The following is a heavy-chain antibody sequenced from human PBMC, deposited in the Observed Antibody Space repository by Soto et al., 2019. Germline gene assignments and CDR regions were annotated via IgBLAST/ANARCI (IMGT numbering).Heavy chain of an antibody. D-gene: IGHD3-3*01. J-gene: IGHJ5*02. Sequence: EVQLLEAGGGLVQPGGSLRLSCVASGITFNNHAISWVRQSPGKGLEWVSAISGGGESTYYADSVRGRLTSSRDNSKNTLYLQRSSLRAEDTAVYYCAKDPSYDFWSGDGFDPWGQGTLVTVSS. CDR2: ISGGGEST. CDR1: GITFNNHA. V-gene: IGHV3-23*01. CDR3: AKDPSYDFWSGDGFDP.